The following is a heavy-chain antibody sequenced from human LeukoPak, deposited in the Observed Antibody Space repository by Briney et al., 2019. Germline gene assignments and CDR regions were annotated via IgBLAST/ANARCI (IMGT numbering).Heavy chain of an antibody. CDR3: AKGLRQIWFGELNDAFDI. CDR2: VERRGYT. Sequence: GSLRLSCAASGFTFYSAWLNWVRQAPGKGLEWIGDVERRGYTNYNPSLRGRLTMSVDASKNQISLRLTSVTAADTAVYYCAKGLRQIWFGELNDAFDIWGQGTMVHVSS. D-gene: IGHD3-10*01. J-gene: IGHJ3*02. CDR1: GFTFYSAW. V-gene: IGHV4-34*01.